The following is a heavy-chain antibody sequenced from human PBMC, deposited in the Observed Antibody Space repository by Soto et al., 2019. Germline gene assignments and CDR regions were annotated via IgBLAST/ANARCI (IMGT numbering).Heavy chain of an antibody. V-gene: IGHV1-58*01. CDR2: IVVGSGNT. J-gene: IGHJ4*02. CDR3: AAGARPRYFDY. CDR1: GFTFTSSA. Sequence: AASVKVSCKASGFTFTSSAVQWVRQARGQRLEWIGWIVVGSGNTNYAQKFQERVTITRDMSTSTAYMELSSLRSEDTAVYYCAAGARPRYFDYWGQGTLVTVSS.